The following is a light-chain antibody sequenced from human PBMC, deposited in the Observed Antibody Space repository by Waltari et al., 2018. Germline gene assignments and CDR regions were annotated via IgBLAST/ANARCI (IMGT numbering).Light chain of an antibody. CDR1: STDVGSYNL. Sequence: QSALTPPPSVSGSPGQSITISCTGTSTDVGSYNLVSWYQQRPGKAPTFIIYEVNRRPSGLASRFSGSKSGNTASLTISGLQAEDEADYFCCSYAGVTTFYVFGTGTRVTVL. CDR3: CSYAGVTTFYV. CDR2: EVN. V-gene: IGLV2-23*02. J-gene: IGLJ1*01.